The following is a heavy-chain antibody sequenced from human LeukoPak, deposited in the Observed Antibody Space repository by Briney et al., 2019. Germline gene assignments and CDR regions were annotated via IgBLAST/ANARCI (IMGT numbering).Heavy chain of an antibody. D-gene: IGHD3-22*01. V-gene: IGHV4-59*01. Sequence: SETLSLTCTVSGGSISSYYWSWIRQPPGKGLEWIGYIYYSGSTNYNPSLKSRVTISVDTSKNQFSLKLSSVTAADTAVYYCARDGWVDSSGYQVPAFDIWGQGTMVTVSS. CDR2: IYYSGST. CDR3: ARDGWVDSSGYQVPAFDI. CDR1: GGSISSYY. J-gene: IGHJ3*02.